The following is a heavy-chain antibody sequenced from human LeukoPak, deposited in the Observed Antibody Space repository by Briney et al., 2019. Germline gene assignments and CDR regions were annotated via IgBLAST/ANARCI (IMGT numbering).Heavy chain of an antibody. D-gene: IGHD3-10*01. V-gene: IGHV4-39*07. Sequence: SETLSLTCTVSGGSISSSSYYWGWIRQPPGKGLEWIGEIYHSGSTNYNPSLKSRVTISVDKSKNQFSLKLSSVTAADTAVYYCARDMARYYYYGMDVWGQGSTVTVSS. CDR3: ARDMARYYYYGMDV. CDR1: GGSISSSSYY. J-gene: IGHJ6*02. CDR2: IYHSGST.